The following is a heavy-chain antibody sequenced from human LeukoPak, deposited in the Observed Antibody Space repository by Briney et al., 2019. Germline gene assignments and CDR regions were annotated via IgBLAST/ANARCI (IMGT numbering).Heavy chain of an antibody. V-gene: IGHV3-43*01. CDR2: IRWDGAST. D-gene: IGHD3-22*01. J-gene: IGHJ3*02. Sequence: GGSLRLSCAASGFTFNHFTMHWVRQAPGKGLEWVSLIRWDGASTYYSDSVKGRFTISRDNAKNSLYLQMNSLRAEDTAVYYCARDRDPGYNDSSGYRRVNAFDIWGQGTMVTVSS. CDR1: GFTFNHFT. CDR3: ARDRDPGYNDSSGYRRVNAFDI.